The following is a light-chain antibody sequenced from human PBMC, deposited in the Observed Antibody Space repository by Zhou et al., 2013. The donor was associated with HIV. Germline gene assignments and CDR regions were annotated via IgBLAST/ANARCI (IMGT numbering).Light chain of an antibody. CDR1: SSDVGGYDS. Sequence: QSALTQPPSASGSPGQSVTISCTGTSSDVGGYDSVSWYQHHPGKAPKLMIYEVNNRPSGVPDRFSGSKSGNSASLTISGLHAEDEADYYCASYSSGTLYVFGTGTKVTVL. CDR3: ASYSSGTLYV. V-gene: IGLV2-8*01. CDR2: EVN. J-gene: IGLJ1*01.